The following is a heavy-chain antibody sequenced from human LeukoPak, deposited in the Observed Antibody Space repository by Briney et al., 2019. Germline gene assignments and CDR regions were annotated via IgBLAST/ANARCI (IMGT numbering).Heavy chain of an antibody. V-gene: IGHV1-8*03. CDR2: MNPNSGNT. CDR1: GGTFSSYA. Sequence: ASVKVSCKASGGTFSSYAISWVRQAPGQGLEWMGWMNPNSGNTGYAQKFQGRVTITRNTSISTAYMELSSLRSEDTAVYYCARMYCSSTSCYNDYWGQGTLVTVSS. D-gene: IGHD2-2*02. J-gene: IGHJ4*02. CDR3: ARMYCSSTSCYNDY.